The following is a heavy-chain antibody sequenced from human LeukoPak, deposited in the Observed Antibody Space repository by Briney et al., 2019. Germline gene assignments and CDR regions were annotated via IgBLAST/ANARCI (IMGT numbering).Heavy chain of an antibody. D-gene: IGHD6-6*01. V-gene: IGHV1-2*02. CDR3: ARARWQLVPYFDS. Sequence: ASMKVSCKASGYTFTDYYMHWVRQAPGQGLEWMGWINPNSGGTNFAQKFRGRVAMTRDTSISTAYMELGSLRSDDTAVYYCARARWQLVPYFDSWGQGTLVTVSS. CDR1: GYTFTDYY. CDR2: INPNSGGT. J-gene: IGHJ4*02.